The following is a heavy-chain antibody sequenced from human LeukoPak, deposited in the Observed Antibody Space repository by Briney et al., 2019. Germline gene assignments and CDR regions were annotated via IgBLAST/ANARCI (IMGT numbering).Heavy chain of an antibody. CDR3: VKGQTSIWYYFDF. J-gene: IGHJ4*02. CDR2: ILYDGIMAFISFDGSNR. Sequence: GGSLRLSCAASGFTFSNNGRHWDRQAPGKGLEGGAFILYDGIMAFISFDGSNRHYVDSAKGRFTISRDNYKDTLYLQMSSLRAEDTAVYYCVKGQTSIWYYFDFWGQGTLVTVSS. V-gene: IGHV3-30*18. D-gene: IGHD6-13*01. CDR1: GFTFSNNG.